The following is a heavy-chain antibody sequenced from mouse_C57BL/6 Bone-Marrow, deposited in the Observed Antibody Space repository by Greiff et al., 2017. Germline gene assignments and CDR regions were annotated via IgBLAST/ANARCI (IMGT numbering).Heavy chain of an antibody. Sequence: VQLQQSGAELVRPGASVKLSCTASGFNIKDDYMHWVKQRPEQGLEWIGWIDPGNGDTEYASKFQGKATITADTSSNTAYLQLSSLTSEDTAVYYCTTEDYDGAWFAYWGQGTLVTVSA. D-gene: IGHD2-4*01. CDR1: GFNIKDDY. CDR2: IDPGNGDT. CDR3: TTEDYDGAWFAY. V-gene: IGHV14-4*01. J-gene: IGHJ3*01.